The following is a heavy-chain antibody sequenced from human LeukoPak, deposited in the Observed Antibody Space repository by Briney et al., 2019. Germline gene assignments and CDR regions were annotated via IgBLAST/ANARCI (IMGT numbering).Heavy chain of an antibody. V-gene: IGHV1-69*05. CDR3: ARDVSGSYYVGSLRFDY. J-gene: IGHJ4*02. Sequence: EASVKVSCKASGGTFSSYAISWVRQAPGQGLEWMGGIIPIFGTANYAQKFQGRVTITTDESTSTAYMELSSLRSEDTAVYYCARDVSGSYYVGSLRFDYWGQGTLVTVSS. CDR1: GGTFSSYA. CDR2: IIPIFGTA. D-gene: IGHD1-26*01.